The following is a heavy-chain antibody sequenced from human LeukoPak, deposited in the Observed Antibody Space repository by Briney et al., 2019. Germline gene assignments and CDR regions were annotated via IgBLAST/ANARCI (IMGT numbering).Heavy chain of an antibody. CDR2: IIPILGIA. V-gene: IGHV1-69*04. Sequence: SVKVSCKASGGTFSSYAISWVRQAPGQGLEWMGRIIPILGIANYAQKFQGRVTITADKSMSTAYMELSSLRSEDTAVYYCASRMATIKAYYFDYWGQGTLVTVSS. J-gene: IGHJ4*02. D-gene: IGHD5-24*01. CDR1: GGTFSSYA. CDR3: ASRMATIKAYYFDY.